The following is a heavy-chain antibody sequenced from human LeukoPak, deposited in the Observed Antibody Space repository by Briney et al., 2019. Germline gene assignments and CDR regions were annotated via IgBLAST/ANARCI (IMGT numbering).Heavy chain of an antibody. D-gene: IGHD2-21*01. Sequence: PGGSLRLSCAASGFTFSDYFMSWIRQAPGKGLEWLSYISTSGVTIYYADSVKGRFTIARDNANNSLYLQMNSLRAEDTAVYYCARSGAYCGGDCYSGDYWGQGTLVTVSS. J-gene: IGHJ4*02. CDR2: ISTSGVTI. CDR3: ARSGAYCGGDCYSGDY. V-gene: IGHV3-11*04. CDR1: GFTFSDYF.